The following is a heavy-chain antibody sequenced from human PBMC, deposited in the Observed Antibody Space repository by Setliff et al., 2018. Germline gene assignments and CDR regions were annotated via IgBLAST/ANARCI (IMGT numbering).Heavy chain of an antibody. CDR3: TTSISEDYDYGENEGVYYYNYYMDV. V-gene: IGHV3-15*01. D-gene: IGHD4-17*01. J-gene: IGHJ6*03. CDR2: IKSKTDGGTT. Sequence: GGSLRLSCAASGFTFSNAWMSWVRQAPGKGLEWVGRIKSKTDGGTTDYAAPVKGRFTISRDDSKNTLYLQMNSLKTEDTAVYYCTTSISEDYDYGENEGVYYYNYYMDVWGKGTAVTVSS. CDR1: GFTFSNAW.